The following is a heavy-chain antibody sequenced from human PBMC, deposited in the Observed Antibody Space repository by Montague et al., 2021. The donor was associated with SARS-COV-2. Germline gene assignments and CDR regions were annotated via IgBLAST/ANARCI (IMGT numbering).Heavy chain of an antibody. Sequence: LRLSCAASVFTFSSYSMNWVRQSPGKGLEWIGYVHYTGSTKYNPSLKTRVTLSLGTPKNHFSLKLRSVTAADTAIYYCARAQNTCFIANCVNYFDVWGLGALVTVSS. CDR1: VFTFSSYS. CDR3: ARAQNTCFIANCVNYFDV. V-gene: IGHV4-59*01. J-gene: IGHJ4*02. D-gene: IGHD1-1*01. CDR2: VHYTGST.